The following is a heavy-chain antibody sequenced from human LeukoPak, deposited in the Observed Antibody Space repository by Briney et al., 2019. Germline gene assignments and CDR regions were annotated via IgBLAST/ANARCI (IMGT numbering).Heavy chain of an antibody. J-gene: IGHJ3*02. CDR2: ISYDGSNK. CDR3: ARGGHSYGYYDAFDI. V-gene: IGHV3-30*04. D-gene: IGHD5-18*01. Sequence: SGGSLRLSCAASGFTFINYAMYWVRQAPGKGLEWVALISYDGSNKYYADSVKGRFTISRDNSKNTLYLQMNSLRDEDTAVYYCARGGHSYGYYDAFDIRGQGTMVTVSS. CDR1: GFTFINYA.